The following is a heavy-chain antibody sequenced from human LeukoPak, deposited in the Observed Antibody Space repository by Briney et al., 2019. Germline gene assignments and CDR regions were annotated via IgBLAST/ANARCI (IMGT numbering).Heavy chain of an antibody. D-gene: IGHD6-13*01. J-gene: IGHJ6*02. CDR3: ARYSSSWYRPYYYYGMDV. V-gene: IGHV3-33*01. CDR1: GFTFSSYG. Sequence: GGSLRLSCAASGFTFSSYGMHWVRQAPGKGLEWVAVIWYDGSNKYYADSVKGRFTISRDNSKNTLYLQMNSLRAEDTAVYYCARYSSSWYRPYYYYGMDVWGQGTTVTVSS. CDR2: IWYDGSNK.